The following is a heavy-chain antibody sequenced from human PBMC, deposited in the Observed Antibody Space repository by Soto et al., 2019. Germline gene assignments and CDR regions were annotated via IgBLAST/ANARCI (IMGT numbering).Heavy chain of an antibody. V-gene: IGHV3-23*01. J-gene: IGHJ6*02. CDR2: ISGSGGST. D-gene: IGHD3-10*01. CDR1: GFTFSSYA. Sequence: GGSLRLSCAASGFTFSSYAMSLVRQAPGKGLEWVSAISGSGGSTYYADSVKGRFTISRDNSKNTLYLQMNSLRAEDTAVYYCAKNPILLGFSYYYYGMDVWGQGTTVTVSS. CDR3: AKNPILLGFSYYYYGMDV.